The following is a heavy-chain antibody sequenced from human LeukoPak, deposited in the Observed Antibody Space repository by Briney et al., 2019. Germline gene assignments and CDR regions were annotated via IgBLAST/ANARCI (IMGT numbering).Heavy chain of an antibody. CDR2: VYSGGTT. CDR1: GLSVTNYY. J-gene: IGHJ6*02. V-gene: IGHV3-53*01. Sequence: GGSLRLSCAASGLSVTNYYMIWVRQAPGKGLEWVSVVYSGGTTDFADSVKGRFLISRDNSKNKVYLQMNRLSAEDTAVYYCATGLGETGHYAFYYGMDVWGQGTTVIVSS. D-gene: IGHD3-10*01. CDR3: ATGLGETGHYAFYYGMDV.